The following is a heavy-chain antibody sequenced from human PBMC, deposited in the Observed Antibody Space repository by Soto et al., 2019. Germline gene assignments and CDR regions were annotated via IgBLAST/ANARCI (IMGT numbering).Heavy chain of an antibody. V-gene: IGHV4-59*01. CDR2: IYYSGST. Sequence: SETLSLTCTVSGGSISNYYWSWIRQPPGNGLECIGYIYYSGSTNYNPSLKSRVTISVDTSKNQFSLKVTSVTAADTAVYYCARAAVGIAVAGTIDYWGQGTLVTVSS. J-gene: IGHJ4*02. D-gene: IGHD6-19*01. CDR1: GGSISNYY. CDR3: ARAAVGIAVAGTIDY.